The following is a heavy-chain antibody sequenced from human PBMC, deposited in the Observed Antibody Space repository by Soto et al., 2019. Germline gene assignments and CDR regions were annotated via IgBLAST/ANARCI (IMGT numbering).Heavy chain of an antibody. Sequence: SETLSLTCSVSGGSTSSGGFYWSWIRHHPGKGLEWIGYIYHNGDTYYNPSLKNRVTISVDTSNNQFSLNLSSVTAADTAVYYCARAVNHDFWSGYSPFDYWSQGTLVTVSS. CDR3: ARAVNHDFWSGYSPFDY. V-gene: IGHV4-31*03. CDR2: IYHNGDT. CDR1: GGSTSSGGFY. D-gene: IGHD3-3*01. J-gene: IGHJ4*02.